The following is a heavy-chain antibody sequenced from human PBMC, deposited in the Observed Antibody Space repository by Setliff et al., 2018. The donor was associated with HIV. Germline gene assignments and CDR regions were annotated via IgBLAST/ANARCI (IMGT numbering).Heavy chain of an antibody. V-gene: IGHV1-69-2*01. CDR1: GYTFTNYN. J-gene: IGHJ3*02. CDR2: IDPKNGKT. Sequence: ASVKVSCKASGYTFTNYNIHWVQQASGKGLQWMGRIDPKNGKTIYAEKFQGRVTIIADTSIDTTYMELSSLRSEDTAIYYCAAEGNIFDIWGQGTTVTVSS. CDR3: AAEGNIFDI.